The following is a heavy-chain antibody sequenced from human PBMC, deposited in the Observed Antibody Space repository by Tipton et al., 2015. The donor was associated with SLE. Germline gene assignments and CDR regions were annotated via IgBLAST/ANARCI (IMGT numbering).Heavy chain of an antibody. D-gene: IGHD3-10*01. V-gene: IGHV3-64D*06. J-gene: IGHJ4*02. CDR3: VRGEGTFGELLSKAFDY. CDR2: ISSNGDSA. CDR1: GFTFSSYA. Sequence: SLRLSCSASGFTFSSYAMHWVRQAPGKGLEYVSAISSNGDSAYYADSVKGRFTISRDNSKNTLYLQMSSLRAEDTAVYYCVRGEGTFGELLSKAFDYWGQGTLVTVSS.